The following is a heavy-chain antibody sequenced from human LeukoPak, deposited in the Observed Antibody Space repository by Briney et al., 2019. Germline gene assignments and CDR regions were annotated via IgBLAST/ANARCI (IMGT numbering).Heavy chain of an antibody. D-gene: IGHD2-15*01. V-gene: IGHV3-66*01. CDR1: GFTFSSYA. CDR2: IYSGGST. Sequence: GGSLRLSCAASGFTFSSYAMSWVRQAPGKGLEWVSVIYSGGSTYYADSVKGRFTISRDNSKNTLYLQMNSLRAEDTAVYYCARGGGYCSGGSCGDYWGQGTLVTVSS. CDR3: ARGGGYCSGGSCGDY. J-gene: IGHJ4*02.